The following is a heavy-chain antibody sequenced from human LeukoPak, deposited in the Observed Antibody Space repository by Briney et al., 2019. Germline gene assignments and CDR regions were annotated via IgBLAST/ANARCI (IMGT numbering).Heavy chain of an antibody. CDR1: GGSISSYY. D-gene: IGHD6-13*01. CDR3: ASTPALPYSSSWHFLNGFDP. V-gene: IGHV4-59*08. CDR2: IYYSGST. J-gene: IGHJ5*02. Sequence: PSETLSLTCTVSGGSISSYYWSWIRQPPGKGLEGIGYIYYSGSTNYNPSLKSRVTISVDTSKNQFSLKLSSVTAADTAVYYCASTPALPYSSSWHFLNGFDPWGQGTLVTVSS.